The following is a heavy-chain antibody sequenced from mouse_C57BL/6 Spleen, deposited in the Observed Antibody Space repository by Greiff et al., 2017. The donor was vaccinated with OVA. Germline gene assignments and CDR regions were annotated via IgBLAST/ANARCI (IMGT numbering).Heavy chain of an antibody. Sequence: EVKLVESGGGLVKPGGSLKLSCAASGFTFSDYGMHWVRQAPEKGLEWVAYISRGSSTIYYADTVKGRFTISRDNAKNTLFLQMTSLRSEDTAMYYCARHGNDAMDYWGQGTSVTVSS. CDR1: GFTFSDYG. V-gene: IGHV5-17*01. CDR2: ISRGSSTI. J-gene: IGHJ4*01. CDR3: ARHGNDAMDY. D-gene: IGHD2-1*01.